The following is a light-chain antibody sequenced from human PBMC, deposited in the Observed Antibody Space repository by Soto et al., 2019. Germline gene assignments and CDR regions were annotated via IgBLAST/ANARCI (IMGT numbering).Light chain of an antibody. J-gene: IGLJ1*01. CDR3: SSYTSSSTYV. Sequence: QSVLTQPASVSGSPGQSITISCTGTSSDVGGYNYVSWYQQHPGKVPKLMIYDVSNRPSGVSNRFSGSKSGNTASLTFSGLQAEDEADYYCSSYTSSSTYVFGIGTKVTVL. V-gene: IGLV2-14*03. CDR1: SSDVGGYNY. CDR2: DVS.